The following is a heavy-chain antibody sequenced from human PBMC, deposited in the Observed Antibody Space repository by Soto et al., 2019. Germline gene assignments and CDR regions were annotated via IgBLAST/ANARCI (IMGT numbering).Heavy chain of an antibody. Sequence: GGSLILSCAASGFTFSSYGMHWVRQAPGKGLEWVAVISYDGSNKYYADSVKGRFTISRDNSKNTLYLQMNSLRAEDTAVYYCAKDLISGSYYYYGMDVWGQGTTVTVSS. J-gene: IGHJ6*02. CDR3: AKDLISGSYYYYGMDV. V-gene: IGHV3-30*18. CDR1: GFTFSSYG. CDR2: ISYDGSNK.